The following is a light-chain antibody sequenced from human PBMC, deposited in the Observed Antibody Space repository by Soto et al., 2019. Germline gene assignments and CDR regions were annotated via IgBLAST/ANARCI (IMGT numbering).Light chain of an antibody. CDR3: QQFSSYPLT. CDR2: GAS. CDR1: QSISSW. Sequence: MTHSPSSLSASVLYRVTITFLASQSISSWLAWYQQKAGQAPRLLIYGASTMATGIPARFSGSGSGTEFTLTISSLEPEDFAVYYCQQFSSYPLTLGGGTKVDIK. V-gene: IGKV3-15*01. J-gene: IGKJ4*01.